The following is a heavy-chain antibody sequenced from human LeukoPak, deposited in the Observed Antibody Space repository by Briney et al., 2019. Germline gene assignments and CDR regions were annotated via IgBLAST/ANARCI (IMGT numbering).Heavy chain of an antibody. V-gene: IGHV3-23*01. J-gene: IGHJ4*02. D-gene: IGHD1-26*01. CDR2: ISGSGGST. CDR3: AKDCRPWDLRPQAHFFFDY. Sequence: GGSLRLSCAASEFTFSSYGMSWVRQAPGKGLEWVSGISGSGGSTYYADSVKGRFTISRDNSKNTLYLQMNSLRAEDTAVYYCAKDCRPWDLRPQAHFFFDYWGQGTLVTVSS. CDR1: EFTFSSYG.